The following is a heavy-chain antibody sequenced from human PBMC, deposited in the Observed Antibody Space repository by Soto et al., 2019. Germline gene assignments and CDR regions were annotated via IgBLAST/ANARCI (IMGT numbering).Heavy chain of an antibody. J-gene: IGHJ5*02. V-gene: IGHV4-59*01. CDR3: ARAMVRGVIIS. CDR1: GGSISSYY. Sequence: SETLSLTCTVSGGSISSYYWSWIRQPPGKGLEWIGYIYYSGSTNYNPSLKSRVTISVDTSKNQFSLKLRSVTAADTAVYYCARAMVRGVIISWGQGTLVTVSS. D-gene: IGHD3-10*01. CDR2: IYYSGST.